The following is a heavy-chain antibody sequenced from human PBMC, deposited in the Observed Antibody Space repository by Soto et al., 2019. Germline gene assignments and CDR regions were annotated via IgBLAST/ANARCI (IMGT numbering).Heavy chain of an antibody. Sequence: LRLSCAASGFTFSSYAMSWVRQAPGKGLEWVSTISGSGGSTYYADSVKGRFTISRDNSKNTLYLQMNSPRAEDTAVYYCAKLWFGEEAPFDYWGQGTLVTVSS. V-gene: IGHV3-23*01. CDR2: ISGSGGST. CDR3: AKLWFGEEAPFDY. D-gene: IGHD3-10*01. J-gene: IGHJ4*02. CDR1: GFTFSSYA.